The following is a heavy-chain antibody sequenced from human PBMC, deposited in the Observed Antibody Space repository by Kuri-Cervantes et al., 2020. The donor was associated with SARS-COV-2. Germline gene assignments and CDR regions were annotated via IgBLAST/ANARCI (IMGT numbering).Heavy chain of an antibody. D-gene: IGHD3-10*01. Sequence: GSLRLSCTVSGGSISSSSYHWGWIRQPPGKGLEWIGSIYYSGSTYYNPSLKSRVTISVDTSKNQFSLKLSSVTAADTAVYHCARHGLRYYGSGSLTTSDYWGQGTPVTVSS. CDR1: GGSISSSSYH. CDR2: IYYSGST. V-gene: IGHV4-39*01. J-gene: IGHJ4*02. CDR3: ARHGLRYYGSGSLTTSDY.